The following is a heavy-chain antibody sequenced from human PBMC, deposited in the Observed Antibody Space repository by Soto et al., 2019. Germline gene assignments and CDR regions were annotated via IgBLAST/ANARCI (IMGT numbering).Heavy chain of an antibody. CDR3: ARLNMSDCFRCYYGMDV. J-gene: IGHJ6*02. CDR2: IYSGGTA. Sequence: EVKLVESGGGRIQPGGSLRLSCTVSGLSVRDYYMNWVRQAPGKGLEWVAVIYSGGTADYAGSVKGRFTISRDDSKNTLFLQMNRLRVEDTAVSYCARLNMSDCFRCYYGMDVWCHGTSVTGSS. D-gene: IGHD2-21*01. CDR1: GLSVRDYY. V-gene: IGHV3-53*01.